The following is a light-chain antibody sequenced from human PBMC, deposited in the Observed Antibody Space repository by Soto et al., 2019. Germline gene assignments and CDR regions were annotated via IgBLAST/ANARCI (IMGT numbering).Light chain of an antibody. J-gene: IGKJ4*01. CDR3: KKYNNWQLN. Sequence: ESVWPPSPGTLSLAPGEISPLSFSASQSVSNNYLAWYQQKPGQAPGIIIYGASNRATGITDRFSGSGSGTEFTLTIRSMQSEDFAVYYCKKYNNWQLNCGGGHKV. CDR1: QSVSNN. CDR2: GAS. V-gene: IGKV3D-15*01.